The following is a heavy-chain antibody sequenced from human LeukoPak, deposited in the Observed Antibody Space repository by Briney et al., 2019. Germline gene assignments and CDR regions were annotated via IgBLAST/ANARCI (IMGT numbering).Heavy chain of an antibody. CDR3: ARGPYYDILTGYYQGYFDL. V-gene: IGHV3-33*01. Sequence: GGSLTLSCAASGFTFSSYGMHWVRQAPGKGLVWVAVIWYDGSNKYYADSVKGRFTISRDNSKNTLYLKMNSLRAEDTAVYYCARGPYYDILTGYYQGYFDLWGRGTLVTVSS. D-gene: IGHD3-9*01. CDR2: IWYDGSNK. CDR1: GFTFSSYG. J-gene: IGHJ2*01.